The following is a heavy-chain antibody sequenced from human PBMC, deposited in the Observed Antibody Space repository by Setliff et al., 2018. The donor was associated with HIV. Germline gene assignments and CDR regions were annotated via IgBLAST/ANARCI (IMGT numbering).Heavy chain of an antibody. Sequence: PSETLSLTCTVSYGSISGHYWTWIQQPPGKGLEWIGYIHHSGGTQYNPSLMSRLTMSVDSSKNQFSLSLSSVTAADTAVYYCARLPDINSWPFDYWARGTLVTVSS. CDR2: IHHSGGT. CDR3: ARLPDINSWPFDY. V-gene: IGHV4-59*11. J-gene: IGHJ4*02. D-gene: IGHD6-13*01. CDR1: YGSISGHY.